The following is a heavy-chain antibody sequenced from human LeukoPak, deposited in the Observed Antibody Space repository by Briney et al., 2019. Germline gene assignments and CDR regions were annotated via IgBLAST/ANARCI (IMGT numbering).Heavy chain of an antibody. CDR2: IKQDGSQT. CDR3: ARRGGSSSRRSPIDY. D-gene: IGHD6-6*01. J-gene: IGHJ4*02. Sequence: PGGSLRLSCTASGSTFSDYWMTWVRQAPGKGPEWVANIKQDGSQTYYVDSVRSRFTISRDNAKNSLFLQMNGLGAEDTAVYYCARRGGSSSRRSPIDYWGQGTLVTVSS. CDR1: GSTFSDYW. V-gene: IGHV3-7*01.